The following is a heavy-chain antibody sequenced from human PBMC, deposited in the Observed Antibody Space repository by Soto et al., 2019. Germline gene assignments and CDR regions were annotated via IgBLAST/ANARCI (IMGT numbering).Heavy chain of an antibody. Sequence: QVHLVESGGGVVQPGRSLRLSCAASGFSFSSYGMHWVRQAPGKGLEWVAIIWYDGNNKFYADSVKGRFTISRDNSKKTLYLQVNSLRAEDTAVYYCARGYSGSYFDYWGQGTLVTVSS. CDR3: ARGYSGSYFDY. CDR2: IWYDGNNK. J-gene: IGHJ4*02. D-gene: IGHD1-26*01. V-gene: IGHV3-33*01. CDR1: GFSFSSYG.